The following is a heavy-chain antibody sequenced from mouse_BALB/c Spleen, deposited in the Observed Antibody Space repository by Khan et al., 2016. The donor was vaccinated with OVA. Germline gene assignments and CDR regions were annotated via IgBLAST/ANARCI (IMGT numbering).Heavy chain of an antibody. CDR3: ASHLTGSFAY. CDR1: GFTFSTYG. J-gene: IGHJ3*01. Sequence: EVELVESGGDLVKPGGSLRLSCAVSGFTFSTYGMSWVRQFPDKRLEWVATINSDGYYTYYPDTLKGRFTISRNNAENTLYLQMSSLKSEDTAIYYCASHLTGSFAYWGHGTLVTVSA. V-gene: IGHV5-6*01. CDR2: INSDGYYT. D-gene: IGHD4-1*01.